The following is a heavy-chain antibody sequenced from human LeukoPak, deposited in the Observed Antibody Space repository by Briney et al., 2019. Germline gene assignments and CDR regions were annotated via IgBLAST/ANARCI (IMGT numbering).Heavy chain of an antibody. Sequence: GSSVRVCCKASGGTFSSYAISWVRQAPGQGLEWMGGIIAIFGTANYAQKFQGRVTITTDESTSTAYMELSSLRSEDTAVYYCARDRGTKGSIWFDPWGQGTLVTVSS. CDR2: IIAIFGTA. D-gene: IGHD4-11*01. V-gene: IGHV1-69*05. CDR1: GGTFSSYA. J-gene: IGHJ5*02. CDR3: ARDRGTKGSIWFDP.